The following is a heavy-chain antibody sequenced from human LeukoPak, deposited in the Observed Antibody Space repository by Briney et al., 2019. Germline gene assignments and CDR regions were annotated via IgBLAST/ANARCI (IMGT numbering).Heavy chain of an antibody. CDR2: ISYDGSNK. CDR3: ARDGTSYGMDV. D-gene: IGHD1-1*01. J-gene: IGHJ6*02. V-gene: IGHV3-30*03. CDR1: GFSFSSYG. Sequence: TGRSLRLSCAASGFSFSSYGMHWVRQPPGKGLEWVAFISYDGSNKYYAESVKGRFTISRDNSQNTVYLQMNSLRGEDTAVYYCARDGTSYGMDVWGQGTTVIVSS.